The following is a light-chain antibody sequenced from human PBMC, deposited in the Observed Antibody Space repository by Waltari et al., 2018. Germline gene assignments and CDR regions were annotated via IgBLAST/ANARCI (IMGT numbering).Light chain of an antibody. Sequence: DIQMTQSPSSLSASVGDTVAITCRASQTVKTYLNWYQQRPGGAPKPLMHAAVSLQRGVPSRFSGSGSGTEFTLTISSLQPEDFATDYCQQTYTTPQTFGQGTKLEIK. V-gene: IGKV1-39*01. CDR2: AAV. CDR3: QQTYTTPQT. J-gene: IGKJ2*01. CDR1: QTVKTY.